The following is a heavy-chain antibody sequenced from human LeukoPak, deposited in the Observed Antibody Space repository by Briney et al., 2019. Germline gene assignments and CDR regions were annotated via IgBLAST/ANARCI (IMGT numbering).Heavy chain of an antibody. CDR3: ARGDRYSSSTKYYGMDV. Sequence: SETLSLTCTVSGGSIRGYYWTWIRQPPGKGLEWIGYIYYGGSTNYNPSLKSRITMSADASKNQFSLRLSSVTAADTAVYYCARGDRYSSSTKYYGMDVWGQGTTVTVSS. CDR1: GGSIRGYY. V-gene: IGHV4-59*01. J-gene: IGHJ6*01. D-gene: IGHD6-6*01. CDR2: IYYGGST.